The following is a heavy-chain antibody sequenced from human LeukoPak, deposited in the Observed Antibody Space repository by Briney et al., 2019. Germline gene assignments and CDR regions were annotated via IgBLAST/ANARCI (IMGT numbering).Heavy chain of an antibody. CDR1: GGTFSSYA. Sequence: ASVKVSCKASGGTFSSYAISWVRQAPGQGLEWMGRIIPILGIANYAQKFQGRVTITADKSTSTAYMELSSLRSEDTAVYYCARAGYSYGYQNYWGQGTLVTVSS. D-gene: IGHD5-18*01. J-gene: IGHJ4*02. V-gene: IGHV1-69*04. CDR3: ARAGYSYGYQNY. CDR2: IIPILGIA.